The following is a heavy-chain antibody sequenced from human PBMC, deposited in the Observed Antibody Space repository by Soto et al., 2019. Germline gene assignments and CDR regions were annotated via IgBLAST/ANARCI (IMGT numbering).Heavy chain of an antibody. CDR1: GFTFTSSA. Sequence: SVKVSCKASGFTFTSSAVQWVRQARGQRLEWIGWIVVGSGNTNYAQKFQERVTITRDMSTSTAYMELSSLRSEDTAVYYCAAVPPETRVGAGPDYYYGMDVWGQGTTVTVSS. J-gene: IGHJ6*02. D-gene: IGHD1-26*01. CDR3: AAVPPETRVGAGPDYYYGMDV. V-gene: IGHV1-58*01. CDR2: IVVGSGNT.